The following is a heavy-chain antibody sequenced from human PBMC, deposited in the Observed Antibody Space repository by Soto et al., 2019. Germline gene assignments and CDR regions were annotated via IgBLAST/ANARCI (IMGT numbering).Heavy chain of an antibody. CDR3: ARGASSSWYLNYYGMDV. J-gene: IGHJ6*02. D-gene: IGHD6-13*01. Sequence: VASVKVSCKASGYTFTSYGISWVRQAPGQGLEWMGWISAYNGNTNYAQKLQGRVTMTTDTSTSTAYMELRSLRSEDTAVYYCARGASSSWYLNYYGMDVWGQGTTVTVSS. CDR1: GYTFTSYG. V-gene: IGHV1-18*04. CDR2: ISAYNGNT.